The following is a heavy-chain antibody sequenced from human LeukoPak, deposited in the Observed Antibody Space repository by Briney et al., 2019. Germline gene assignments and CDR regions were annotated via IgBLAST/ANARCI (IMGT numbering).Heavy chain of an antibody. CDR2: IYHSGST. V-gene: IGHV4-38-2*02. CDR1: GHSISSGYY. D-gene: IGHD4-23*01. Sequence: PSETLSLTCTVSGHSISSGYYWGCIRPPPGKGQEWIGSIYHSGSTYYNPSLKSRVTISVDTSKNQFSLKLSSVTAADTAVYYCARAPHGGIDYWGQGTLVTVSS. J-gene: IGHJ4*02. CDR3: ARAPHGGIDY.